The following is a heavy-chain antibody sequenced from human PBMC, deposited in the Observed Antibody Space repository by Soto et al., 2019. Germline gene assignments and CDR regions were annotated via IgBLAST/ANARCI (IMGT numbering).Heavy chain of an antibody. V-gene: IGHV3-7*01. CDR1: GFTFSSYW. CDR3: AREYDYSNHGDYYYYYYMDV. D-gene: IGHD4-4*01. CDR2: IKQDGSEK. Sequence: GGSLRLSCAASGFTFSSYWMSWVRQAPGKGLEWVANIKQDGSEKYYVDSVKGRFTISRDNAKNSLYLQMNSLRAEDTAVYYCAREYDYSNHGDYYYYYYMDVWGKGTTVTVSS. J-gene: IGHJ6*03.